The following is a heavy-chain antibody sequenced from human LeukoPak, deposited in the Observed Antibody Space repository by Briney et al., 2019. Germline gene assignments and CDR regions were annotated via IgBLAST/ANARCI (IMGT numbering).Heavy chain of an antibody. D-gene: IGHD6-19*01. Sequence: GGSLRLSCAASGFTFDDFGMSWVRQAPGKGLEWVSGINWSGGDTDYADSVKGRFTISRDNAKNSLYLQMNSLRAEDTALYYCARGTQIVMAGRFSWFDPWGQGTLVTVSS. CDR3: ARGTQIVMAGRFSWFDP. V-gene: IGHV3-20*04. CDR2: INWSGGDT. CDR1: GFTFDDFG. J-gene: IGHJ5*02.